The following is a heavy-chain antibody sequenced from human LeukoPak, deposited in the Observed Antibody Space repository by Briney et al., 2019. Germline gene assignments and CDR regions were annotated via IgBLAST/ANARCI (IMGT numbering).Heavy chain of an antibody. J-gene: IGHJ6*03. V-gene: IGHV4-39*07. CDR1: GGSISSSSYY. Sequence: SETLSLTCTVSGGSISSSSYYWGWIRQPPGKGLEWIGSIYYSGSTYYNPSLKSRVTISVDTSKNQFSLKLSSVTAADTAVYYCARRYVYYYYYMDVWGKGTTVTVSS. D-gene: IGHD1-1*01. CDR2: IYYSGST. CDR3: ARRYVYYYYYMDV.